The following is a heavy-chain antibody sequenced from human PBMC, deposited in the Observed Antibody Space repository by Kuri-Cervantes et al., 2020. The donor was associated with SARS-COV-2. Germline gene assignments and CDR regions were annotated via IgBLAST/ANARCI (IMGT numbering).Heavy chain of an antibody. CDR1: GGSFSGYY. V-gene: IGHV4-34*01. J-gene: IGHJ6*02. CDR2: INHSGST. CDR3: ARDAKRGYSYGSYYYYYYGMDV. Sequence: GSLRLSCAVYGGSFSGYYWSWIRQPPGEGLEWIGEINHSGSTNYNPSLKSRVTISVDTSKNQFSLKLSSVTAADTAVYYCARDAKRGYSYGSYYYYYYGMDVWGQGTTVTVSS. D-gene: IGHD5-18*01.